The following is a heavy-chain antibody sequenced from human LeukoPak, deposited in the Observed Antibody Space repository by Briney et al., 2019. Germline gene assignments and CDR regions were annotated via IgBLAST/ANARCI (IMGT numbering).Heavy chain of an antibody. Sequence: GGSLRLSCAASGFTNYAMSWVRQAPGKGLEWVSTISGNGGNTHYADSVKGRFTISRDNSKNTLYLQMNSLRAEDTAVYYCAKDESGYCTSTSCYKWFDPWGQGTLVTVSS. CDR2: ISGNGGNT. CDR1: GFTNYA. CDR3: AKDESGYCTSTSCYKWFDP. V-gene: IGHV3-23*01. J-gene: IGHJ5*02. D-gene: IGHD2-2*02.